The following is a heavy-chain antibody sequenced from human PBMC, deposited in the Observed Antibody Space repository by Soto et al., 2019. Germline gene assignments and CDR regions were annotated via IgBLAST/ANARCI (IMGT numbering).Heavy chain of an antibody. CDR3: ARDKGFGESDV. J-gene: IGHJ6*02. D-gene: IGHD3-10*01. V-gene: IGHV1-18*01. CDR1: GYSFTSYG. Sequence: QVQLVQSGAEVKKPGASVKVSCKASGYSFTSYGISWARQAPGQGLEWMGWISAYNGNTNYTQKLQGRVTMTTDTSTSTAYIELRSLRSDDTAVYYWARDKGFGESDVWGQGTTVTVSS. CDR2: ISAYNGNT.